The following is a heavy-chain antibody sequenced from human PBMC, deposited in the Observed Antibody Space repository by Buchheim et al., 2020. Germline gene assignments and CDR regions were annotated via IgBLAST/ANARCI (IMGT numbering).Heavy chain of an antibody. Sequence: EVQLLESGGGLAQPGGSLRLSCAASGFTFGTYAMNWVRQAPGKGLEWLSVIVDGGSGIHYSDAVKGRFTISRDNSKIILYLQMNSLRGEDTAIYYCAKDRTPDGRYELDYWGRGIL. CDR2: IVDGGSGI. CDR3: AKDRTPDGRYELDY. D-gene: IGHD2-2*01. V-gene: IGHV3-23*01. CDR1: GFTFGTYA. J-gene: IGHJ4*02.